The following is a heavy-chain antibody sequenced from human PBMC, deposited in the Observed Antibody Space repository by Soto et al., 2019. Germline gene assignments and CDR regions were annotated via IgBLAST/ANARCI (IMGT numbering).Heavy chain of an antibody. CDR1: GYTFISSS. CDR3: ARDRGYCSGGSCTSDWFDP. D-gene: IGHD2-15*01. V-gene: IGHV1-18*01. CDR2: INSYNGHT. J-gene: IGHJ5*02. Sequence: ASVKVSCTASGYTFISSSISWVRQAPGQGLEWMGWINSYNGHTNFAQNFQGRVTMTTDTSTTTAYMELRSLGSDDTAVYYCARDRGYCSGGSCTSDWFDPWGQGTLVTVSS.